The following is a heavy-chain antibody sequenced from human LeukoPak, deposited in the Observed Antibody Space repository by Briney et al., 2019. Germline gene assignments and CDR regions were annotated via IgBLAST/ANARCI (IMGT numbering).Heavy chain of an antibody. D-gene: IGHD6-6*01. J-gene: IGHJ4*02. Sequence: PSETLSLTCTVSGGSISSYYWSWIRQPPGKGLEWIGYIYYSGSTNYNPSLKSRVTISVDTSKNQFSLKLSSVTAADTAVYYCARVPYSSSSPAFDYWGQGTLVPVSS. CDR1: GGSISSYY. V-gene: IGHV4-59*01. CDR3: ARVPYSSSSPAFDY. CDR2: IYYSGST.